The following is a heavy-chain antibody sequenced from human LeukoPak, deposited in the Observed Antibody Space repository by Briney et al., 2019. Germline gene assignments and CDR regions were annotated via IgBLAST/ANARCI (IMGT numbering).Heavy chain of an antibody. CDR1: GVSISSGSYY. CDR3: ARDHWNYVGY. Sequence: PSQTLSLTCTASGVSISSGSYYWRWLRQPAGKVLEWIGRIYTSGSTNYNPSIKRRVTISVDTSKNQFALKLSSVTAADTAVYYCARDHWNYVGYWGQGTLVTVSS. J-gene: IGHJ4*02. D-gene: IGHD1-1*01. V-gene: IGHV4-61*02. CDR2: IYTSGST.